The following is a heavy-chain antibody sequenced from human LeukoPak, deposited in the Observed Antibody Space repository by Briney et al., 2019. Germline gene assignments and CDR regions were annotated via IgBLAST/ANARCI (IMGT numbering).Heavy chain of an antibody. CDR2: ISAYNGNT. J-gene: IGHJ4*02. V-gene: IGHV1-18*01. D-gene: IGHD6-13*01. CDR1: GYTFTSYG. Sequence: ASVKVSCKASGYTFTSYGISWVRQATGQGLEWMGWISAYNGNTNYAQKLQGRVTMTTDTSTSTAYMELRSLRSDDTAVYYCARDLGSSWSGGVDYWGQGTLVTVSS. CDR3: ARDLGSSWSGGVDY.